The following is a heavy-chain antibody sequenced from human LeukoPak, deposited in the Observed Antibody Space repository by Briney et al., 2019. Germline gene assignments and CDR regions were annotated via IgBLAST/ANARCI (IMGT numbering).Heavy chain of an antibody. Sequence: ASVKVSCKASGYTFTSYYLHCVRQAPGQGLEWMGWINPNSGGTNYAQKFQGRVTMTRDTSISTAYMELSRLRSDDTAVYYCARAGPFYYYGMDVWGQGTTVTVSS. J-gene: IGHJ6*02. CDR3: ARAGPFYYYGMDV. CDR1: GYTFTSYY. D-gene: IGHD2-8*02. CDR2: INPNSGGT. V-gene: IGHV1-2*02.